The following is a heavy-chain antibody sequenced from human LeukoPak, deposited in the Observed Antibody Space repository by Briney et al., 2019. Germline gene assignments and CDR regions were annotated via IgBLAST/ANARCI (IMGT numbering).Heavy chain of an antibody. Sequence: PGGSLRLSCAASGFSFSTYAMSWVRQAPGKGLEWVSGVNGNGGSASYADSVEGRFTIFRDNSKNTVYLQMNSLRVEDTAVYYCAKSLYGGCDYWGQGTVVTVSS. J-gene: IGHJ4*02. CDR2: VNGNGGSA. CDR1: GFSFSTYA. CDR3: AKSLYGGCDY. V-gene: IGHV3-23*01. D-gene: IGHD3-16*02.